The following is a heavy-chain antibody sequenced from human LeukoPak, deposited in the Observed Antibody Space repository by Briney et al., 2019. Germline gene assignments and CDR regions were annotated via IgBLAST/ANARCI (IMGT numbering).Heavy chain of an antibody. CDR1: GFTFDDYG. CDR2: INWNGGST. D-gene: IGHD2-2*01. Sequence: PGGSLRLSCAASGFTFDDYGMSWVRQAPGKGLEWVSGINWNGGSTGYADSVKGRFTISRDNAKNSLYLQMNSLRAEDTALYHCARDGGYCSSTSCYDGYYFDYWGQGTLVTVSS. J-gene: IGHJ4*02. V-gene: IGHV3-20*01. CDR3: ARDGGYCSSTSCYDGYYFDY.